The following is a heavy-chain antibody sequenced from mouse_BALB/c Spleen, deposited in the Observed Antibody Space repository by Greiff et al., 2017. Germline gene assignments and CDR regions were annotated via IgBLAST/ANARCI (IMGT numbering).Heavy chain of an antibody. D-gene: IGHD1-1*01. CDR2: IWGDGST. CDR1: GFSLTGYG. J-gene: IGHJ3*01. V-gene: IGHV2-6-7*01. CDR3: AREEGYYYGSSPAWFAY. Sequence: VKLMESGPGLVAPSQSLSITCTVSGFSLTGYGVNWVRQPPGKGLEWLGMIWGDGSTDYNSALKSRLSISKDNSKSQVFLKMNSLQTDDTARYYCAREEGYYYGSSPAWFAYWGQGTLVTVSA.